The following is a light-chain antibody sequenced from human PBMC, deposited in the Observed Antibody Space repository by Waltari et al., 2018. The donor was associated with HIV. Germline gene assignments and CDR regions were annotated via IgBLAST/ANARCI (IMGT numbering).Light chain of an antibody. Sequence: DIVMTQSPLSLSVPPGEPASISCSSSQSLLKSNGYIYLDWYLQKPGQSPQLLIYLGSNRASGVPDRFSGSGSATDFTLKISRVEAEDVGTYYCMQALESPLTFGGGTRVEIK. V-gene: IGKV2-28*01. J-gene: IGKJ4*01. CDR3: MQALESPLT. CDR1: QSLLKSNGYIY. CDR2: LGS.